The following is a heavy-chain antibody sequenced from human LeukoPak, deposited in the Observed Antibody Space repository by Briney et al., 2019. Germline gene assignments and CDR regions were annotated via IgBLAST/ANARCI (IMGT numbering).Heavy chain of an antibody. CDR2: IYTSGST. CDR1: GGSISYYY. V-gene: IGHV4-4*09. CDR3: ARLSSRVGSDYEENWFDP. Sequence: PSETLSLTCTVSGGSISYYYWSWIRQPPGKGLEWIGYIYTSGSTNYNPSLKSRVTISVDTSKNQFSLKLSSVTAADTAVYYCARLSSRVGSDYEENWFDPWGQGTLVTVSS. J-gene: IGHJ5*02. D-gene: IGHD1-26*01.